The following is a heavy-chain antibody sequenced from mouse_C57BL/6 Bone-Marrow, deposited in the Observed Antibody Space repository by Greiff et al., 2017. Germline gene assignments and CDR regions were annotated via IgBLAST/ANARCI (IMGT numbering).Heavy chain of an antibody. CDR3: AAAYYSNYEAMDY. J-gene: IGHJ4*01. D-gene: IGHD2-5*01. CDR1: GYTFTSYW. V-gene: IGHV1-64*01. CDR2: IHPNSGST. Sequence: SGAELVKPGASVKLSCKASGYTFTSYWMHWVKQRPGQGLEWIGMIHPNSGSTNYNEKFKSKATLTVDKSSSTAYMQLSSLTSEDSAVYYCAAAYYSNYEAMDYWGQGTSVTVSS.